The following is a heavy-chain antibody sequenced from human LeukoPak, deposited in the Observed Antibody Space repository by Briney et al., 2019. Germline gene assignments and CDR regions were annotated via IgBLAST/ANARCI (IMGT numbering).Heavy chain of an antibody. CDR3: ARGEVGFYYYGMDV. CDR1: GFTVSSNY. V-gene: IGHV3-53*04. Sequence: PGGSLRLSCAASGFTVSSNYMSWVRQAPGKGLEWVSVIYSGGSTYYADSVKGRFTISRHNTKNTLYLQMNSLRAEDTAVYYCARGEVGFYYYGMDVWGQGTTVTVSS. D-gene: IGHD3-10*01. CDR2: IYSGGST. J-gene: IGHJ6*02.